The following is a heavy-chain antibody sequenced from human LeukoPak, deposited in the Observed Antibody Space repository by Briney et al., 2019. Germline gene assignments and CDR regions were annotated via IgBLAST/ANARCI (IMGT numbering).Heavy chain of an antibody. CDR1: GFTFSWFW. CDR2: IKQGGSEI. CDR3: ARDRESESDSEGDY. J-gene: IGHJ4*02. Sequence: GGSLRLSCSASGFTFSWFWMSWVRQAPGKGLEYVALIKQGGSEIYHMDSVKGRFTISRDDATNSLYLQMNSLRVEDTALYYCARDRESESDSEGDYWGQGTLVTVSS. V-gene: IGHV3-7*01. D-gene: IGHD4-11*01.